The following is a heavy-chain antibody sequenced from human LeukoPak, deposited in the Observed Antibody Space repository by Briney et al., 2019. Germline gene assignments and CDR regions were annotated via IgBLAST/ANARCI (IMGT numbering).Heavy chain of an antibody. Sequence: GGSLRLSCAASGFTFSSYWMYWVRQAPGKGLMWVSRINTDGSSAAYADSVKGRFTISRDNAKNTLYLQMSGLRAEDTAVYYCADPAGGSDYWGQGTLVTVSS. CDR3: ADPAGGSDY. V-gene: IGHV3-74*01. CDR1: GFTFSSYW. D-gene: IGHD3-10*01. J-gene: IGHJ4*02. CDR2: INTDGSSA.